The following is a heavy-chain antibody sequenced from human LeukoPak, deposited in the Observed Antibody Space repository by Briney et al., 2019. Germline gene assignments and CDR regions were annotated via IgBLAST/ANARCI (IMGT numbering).Heavy chain of an antibody. V-gene: IGHV3-48*01. CDR3: AKDIRSSPYYYYGMAV. CDR2: IWDSSRIT. Sequence: PGGSLRLSCAASGFTFDSYSMNWVRQAPGKGLEWLSYIWDSSRITYQADSVKGRFTISRDNAKSSLYLQMNSLRTDDTALYYCAKDIRSSPYYYYGMAVWGPGTTVTVSS. CDR1: GFTFDSYS. J-gene: IGHJ6*02. D-gene: IGHD3-10*01.